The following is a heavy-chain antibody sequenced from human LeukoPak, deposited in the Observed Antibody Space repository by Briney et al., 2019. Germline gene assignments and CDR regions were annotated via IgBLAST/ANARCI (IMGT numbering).Heavy chain of an antibody. CDR1: GYTFTSYA. CDR3: ARYYGSGSYDY. V-gene: IGHV1-3*01. J-gene: IGHJ4*02. Sequence: ASVKVSCKASGYTFTSYAVHWARQAPGQSLEWMGWINPGNGNTKYSQKFQGRVTITRDTSASTAYMELSGLRSEDTAVYYCARYYGSGSYDYWGQGTLVTVSS. CDR2: INPGNGNT. D-gene: IGHD3-10*01.